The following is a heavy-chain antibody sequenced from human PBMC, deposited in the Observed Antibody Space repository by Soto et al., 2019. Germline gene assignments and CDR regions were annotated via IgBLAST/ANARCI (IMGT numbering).Heavy chain of an antibody. CDR2: IWYDGSNK. CDR1: GFTFSSYG. J-gene: IGHJ6*02. CDR3: ARGNMDV. D-gene: IGHD1-1*01. Sequence: LSCAASGFTFSSYGMHWVRQAPGKGLEWVAVIWYDGSNKYYADSVKGRFTISRDNSKNTQYLQMSSLRADDTALYYCARGNMDVWGQGTTVTVS. V-gene: IGHV3-33*01.